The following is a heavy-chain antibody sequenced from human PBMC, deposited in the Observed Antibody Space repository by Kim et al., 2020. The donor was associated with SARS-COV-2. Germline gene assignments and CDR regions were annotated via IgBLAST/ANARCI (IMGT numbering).Heavy chain of an antibody. D-gene: IGHD2-21*01. V-gene: IGHV4-39*01. Sequence: SETLSLTCTVSGGSISSSSYYWGWIRQPPGKGLEWIGSIYYSGSTYYNPSLKSRVTISVDTSKNQFSLKLSSVTAADMAVYYCARCPTGQGLDFDYWGQG. CDR3: ARCPTGQGLDFDY. CDR2: IYYSGST. J-gene: IGHJ4*02. CDR1: GGSISSSSYY.